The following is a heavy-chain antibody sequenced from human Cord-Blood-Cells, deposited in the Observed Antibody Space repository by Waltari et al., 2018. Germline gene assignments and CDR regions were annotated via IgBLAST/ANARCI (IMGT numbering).Heavy chain of an antibody. CDR3: ARESDY. CDR2: RKQDGSEK. CDR1: GSTFRSVW. J-gene: IGHJ4*02. V-gene: IGHV3-7*01. Sequence: EVQLVVAGGGWVQPGGSLGRSCAAAGSTFRSVWMSWVRQAPGKGLEWVANRKQDGSEKYYVDSVKGRFTISRDNAKNSLYLQMNSLRAEDTAVYYCARESDYWGQGTLVTVSS.